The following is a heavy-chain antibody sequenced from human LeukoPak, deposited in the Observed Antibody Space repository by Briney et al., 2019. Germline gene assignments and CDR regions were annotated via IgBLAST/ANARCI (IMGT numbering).Heavy chain of an antibody. V-gene: IGHV3-48*03. CDR2: ISNSGSII. Sequence: AGXXLRLSCTGSGFTFSDYEVNWVRQAPGKGLEWISYISNSGSIIYYADSVKGRFTISRDNAKNSLFLQMHSLRAEDTAVYYCARGPSVGSGWSPDYWGQGTLVTVSS. CDR3: ARGPSVGSGWSPDY. D-gene: IGHD6-19*01. J-gene: IGHJ4*02. CDR1: GFTFSDYE.